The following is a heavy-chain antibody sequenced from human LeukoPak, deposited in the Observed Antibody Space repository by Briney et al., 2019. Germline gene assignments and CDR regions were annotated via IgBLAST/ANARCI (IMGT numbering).Heavy chain of an antibody. Sequence: SETLSLTCTVSGGSISSSSYCWGWIRQPPGKGREWIGSIYYSGSTYYNPSLKSRVTISVDTSKNQFSLKLSSVTAADTAVYYCARQGEAYCGGDCYSYYYYYYMDVWGKGTTVTVSS. D-gene: IGHD2-21*02. J-gene: IGHJ6*03. CDR3: ARQGEAYCGGDCYSYYYYYYMDV. CDR2: IYYSGST. V-gene: IGHV4-39*01. CDR1: GGSISSSSYC.